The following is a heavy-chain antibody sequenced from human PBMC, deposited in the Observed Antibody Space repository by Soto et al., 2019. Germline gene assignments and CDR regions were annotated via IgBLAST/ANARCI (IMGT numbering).Heavy chain of an antibody. V-gene: IGHV1-18*01. CDR3: ARGLLLWFGELWSRAFDI. J-gene: IGHJ3*02. Sequence: ASVKVSCKASGYTFTSYGISWVRQAPGQGLEWMGWISAYNGNINYAQKLQGRVTMTTDTSTSTAYMELRSLRSDDTAVYYCARGLLLWFGELWSRAFDIWGQGTMVTVSS. D-gene: IGHD3-10*01. CDR1: GYTFTSYG. CDR2: ISAYNGNI.